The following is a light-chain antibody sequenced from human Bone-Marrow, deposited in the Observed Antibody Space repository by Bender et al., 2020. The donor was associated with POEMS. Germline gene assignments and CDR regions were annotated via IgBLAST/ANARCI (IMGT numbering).Light chain of an antibody. CDR3: AAWDAGLSGGV. CDR2: SDN. V-gene: IGLV1-44*01. J-gene: IGLJ3*02. CDR1: NSNIGTNA. Sequence: QSVLTQPPSASGTPGQRVTISCSGSNSNIGTNAVNWYQQFLGTAPKLLIYSDNQRPSGVPDRFYAFKSGTSASLAISGRQSEDEADYYCAAWDAGLSGGVFGGGTKLTVL.